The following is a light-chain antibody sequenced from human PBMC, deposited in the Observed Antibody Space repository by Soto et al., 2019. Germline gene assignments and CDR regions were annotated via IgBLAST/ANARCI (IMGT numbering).Light chain of an antibody. J-gene: IGLJ1*01. V-gene: IGLV2-14*01. CDR1: SSDVGGYYY. Sequence: QSALTQPSAVSGSPGQSITICCTGTSSDVGGYYYVSWYQHHPGKAPKLMIYQVSNRPSGVSNRFSGSKSGNTASLTISGLQDEDEADYYCSSYTSSNTFYVFGTGTKVTV. CDR3: SSYTSSNTFYV. CDR2: QVS.